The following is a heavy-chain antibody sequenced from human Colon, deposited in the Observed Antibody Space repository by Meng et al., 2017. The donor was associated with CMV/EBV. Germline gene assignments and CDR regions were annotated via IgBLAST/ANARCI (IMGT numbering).Heavy chain of an antibody. CDR2: INHSGST. D-gene: IGHD3-3*01. CDR3: ARGHLKLRFLEWVYYFDY. V-gene: IGHV4-34*01. CDR1: GGSFSGYY. Sequence: GSLRLSCAVYGGSFSGYYWSWIRQPPGKGLEWIGEINHSGSTNYNPSLKSRVTISVDTSKNQFSLKLSSVTAADTAVYYCARGHLKLRFLEWVYYFDYWGQGTLVTV. J-gene: IGHJ4*02.